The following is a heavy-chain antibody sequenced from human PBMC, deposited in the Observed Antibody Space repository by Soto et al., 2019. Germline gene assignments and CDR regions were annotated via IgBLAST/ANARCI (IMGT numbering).Heavy chain of an antibody. CDR2: VYYTGRT. D-gene: IGHD3-10*01. V-gene: IGHV4-61*01. CDR1: GGSFKSGSYY. J-gene: IGHJ4*02. CDR3: ARDYGFLDH. Sequence: PSETLSLTCTVSGGSFKSGSYYWSWVRQPPGKGLEWIGYVYYTGRTSYRPSLKSRVTISADTSKNQFSLILTSVTAADTAVYYCARDYGFLDHWGRGSVVTVS.